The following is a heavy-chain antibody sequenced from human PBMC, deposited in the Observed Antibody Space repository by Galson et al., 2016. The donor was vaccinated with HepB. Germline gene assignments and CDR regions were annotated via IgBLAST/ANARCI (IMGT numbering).Heavy chain of an antibody. CDR1: GGSISSTAYY. J-gene: IGHJ4*02. D-gene: IGHD4-17*01. Sequence: SETLSLTCTVSGGSISSTAYYWGWIRQPAGQGLEWFGNMYYRGHTYYNPSLKSRVPISVDTSKDQSSLNLNSVTAADTAVYYWARLSDFGAHGPFFDSWGQGALVTVSS. CDR3: ARLSDFGAHGPFFDS. CDR2: MYYRGHT. V-gene: IGHV4-39*01.